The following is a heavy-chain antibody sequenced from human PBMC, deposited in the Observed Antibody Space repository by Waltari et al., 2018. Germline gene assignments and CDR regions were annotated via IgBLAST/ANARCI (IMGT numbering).Heavy chain of an antibody. V-gene: IGHV4-61*09. CDR2: IYTSGST. D-gene: IGHD1-20*01. J-gene: IGHJ4*02. Sequence: QVQLQESGPGLVKPSQTLSLTCTVSGGSISSGSYYWSWIRQPAGKGLEWIGYIYTSGSTNYNPSLKSRVTISVDTSKNQFSLKLSSVTAADTAVYYCAIPGDNWNGYYFDYWGQGTLVTVSS. CDR1: GGSISSGSYY. CDR3: AIPGDNWNGYYFDY.